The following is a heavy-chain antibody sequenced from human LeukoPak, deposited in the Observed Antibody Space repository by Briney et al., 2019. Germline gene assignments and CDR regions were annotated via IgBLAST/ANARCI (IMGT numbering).Heavy chain of an antibody. CDR2: STSSGSAA. J-gene: IGHJ3*02. CDR3: ARLGYCSGGSCYGARPFDI. Sequence: PGGSLRLSCAASGFTFSSYEINWVRQAPGRGLEWISYSTSSGSAALYADSVKGRFTISRDNAKNSLYLQMNGLRAEDTAVYYCARLGYCSGGSCYGARPFDIWGQGTMVTVSS. D-gene: IGHD2-15*01. CDR1: GFTFSSYE. V-gene: IGHV3-48*03.